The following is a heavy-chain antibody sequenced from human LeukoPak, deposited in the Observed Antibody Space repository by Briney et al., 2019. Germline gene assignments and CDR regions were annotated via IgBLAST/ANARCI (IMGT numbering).Heavy chain of an antibody. Sequence: GGSLRLSCAASGFIFNNYGLIWVRPAPGKGLEWVSAISNDGGGTQYADFVKGRFTISRDNSKNTLFLQMSSLRAEDTALYFCAKGSSGYFADLWGQGTLVTVSS. CDR1: GFIFNNYG. CDR3: AKGSSGYFADL. J-gene: IGHJ5*02. CDR2: ISNDGGGT. V-gene: IGHV3-23*01. D-gene: IGHD3-22*01.